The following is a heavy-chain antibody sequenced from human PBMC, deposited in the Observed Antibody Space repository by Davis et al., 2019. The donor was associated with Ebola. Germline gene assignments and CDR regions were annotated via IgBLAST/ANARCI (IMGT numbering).Heavy chain of an antibody. D-gene: IGHD2-15*01. Sequence: SLKISCAASGFTFSSYAMSLVRQAPGKGLEWVSVISGSGGSTYYADSVKGRSTISSDNPKNTLYLQMNSLRAEETAVYYCAKDYGHSWGDRVVVAATFKYWGQGTLVTVSS. J-gene: IGHJ4*02. CDR1: GFTFSSYA. CDR2: ISGSGGST. V-gene: IGHV3-23*01. CDR3: AKDYGHSWGDRVVVAATFKY.